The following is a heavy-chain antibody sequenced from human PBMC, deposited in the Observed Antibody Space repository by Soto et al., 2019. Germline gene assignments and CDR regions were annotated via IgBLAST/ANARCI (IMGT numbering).Heavy chain of an antibody. CDR3: AKSREMVRGPRRVHQSKGFDP. CDR2: ISGSGGST. CDR1: GFTFSSYA. V-gene: IGHV3-23*01. J-gene: IGHJ5*02. D-gene: IGHD3-10*01. Sequence: GGSLRLSCAASGFTFSSYAMSWVRQAPGKGLEWVSAISGSGGSTYYADSVKGRFTISRDNSKNTLYLQMNSLRAEDTAVYYCAKSREMVRGPRRVHQSKGFDPWGQGTLVNVS.